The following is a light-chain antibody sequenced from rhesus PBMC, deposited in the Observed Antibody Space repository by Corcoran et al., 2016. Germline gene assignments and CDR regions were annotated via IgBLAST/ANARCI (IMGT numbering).Light chain of an antibody. J-gene: IGLJ1*01. V-gene: IGLV2-32*02. CDR3: SSYASSSTYI. CDR2: EVS. Sequence: QAALTQPRSVSGSPGQSVTISCTGTSSDIGGYNYVSWYQLHPGTAPKLMIYEVSKRPSGVSDRFSGSKSGNTASLTISGLQAEDEADYYCSSYASSSTYIFGAGTRLTVL. CDR1: SSDIGGYNY.